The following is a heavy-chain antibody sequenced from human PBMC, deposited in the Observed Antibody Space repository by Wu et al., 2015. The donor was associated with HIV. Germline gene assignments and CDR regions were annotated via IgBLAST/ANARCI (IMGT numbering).Heavy chain of an antibody. CDR1: GYNYTKYG. V-gene: IGHV1-18*01. J-gene: IGHJ3*01. CDR2: ISIYTGKT. Sequence: QVQLLQSGTEVKKPGASVNISCKASGYNYTKYGVTWVRQAPGQGLEWMGWISIYTGKTKYVQNLQGRVTMTTDTPRSTAYMELRSLRFDDTAMYYCARASKEGAFDVWGPGTMVIVSS. CDR3: ARASKEGAFDV. D-gene: IGHD2-2*01.